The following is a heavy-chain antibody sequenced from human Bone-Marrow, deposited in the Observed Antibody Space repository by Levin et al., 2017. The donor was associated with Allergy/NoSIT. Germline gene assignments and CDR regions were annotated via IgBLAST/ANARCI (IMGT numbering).Heavy chain of an antibody. V-gene: IGHV4-59*11. D-gene: IGHD3-10*01. CDR3: ALVRGGAIDF. CDR2: NFNGEST. J-gene: IGHJ4*02. CDR1: GDSIRSLF. Sequence: SSETLSLTCTVSGDSIRSLFWSWIRQPPGKGLEWIGYNFNGESTNYNPSLNSRVTISADTSKKQFSLELTSLTAADTAVYYCALVRGGAIDFWGRGTLVTVSS.